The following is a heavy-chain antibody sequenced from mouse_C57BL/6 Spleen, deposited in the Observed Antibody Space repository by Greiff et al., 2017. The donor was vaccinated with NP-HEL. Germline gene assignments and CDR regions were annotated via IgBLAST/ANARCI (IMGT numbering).Heavy chain of an antibody. CDR1: GYTFTSYW. Sequence: QVQLQQPGAELVKPGASVKLSCKASGYTFTSYWMQWVKQRPGQGLEWIGEIDPSDSYTNYNQKFKGKATLTVDTSSSTAYMQLSSLTSEDSAVYYCARWTTDFDYWGQGTTLTVSS. V-gene: IGHV1-50*01. CDR3: ARWTTDFDY. CDR2: IDPSDSYT. J-gene: IGHJ2*01. D-gene: IGHD1-1*01.